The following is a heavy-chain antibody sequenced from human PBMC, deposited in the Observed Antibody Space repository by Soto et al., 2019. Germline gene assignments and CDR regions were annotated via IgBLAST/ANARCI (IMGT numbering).Heavy chain of an antibody. CDR2: IIPIFGTA. D-gene: IGHD6-19*01. Sequence: ASVTVSCQASGGTFSSYAISWVRQAPGQGLEWMGGIIPIFGTANYAQKFQGRVTITADESTSTAYMELSSLRSEDTAVYYCARVAVAGELYYYYGMDVWGQGTTVTVSS. J-gene: IGHJ6*02. CDR1: GGTFSSYA. V-gene: IGHV1-69*13. CDR3: ARVAVAGELYYYYGMDV.